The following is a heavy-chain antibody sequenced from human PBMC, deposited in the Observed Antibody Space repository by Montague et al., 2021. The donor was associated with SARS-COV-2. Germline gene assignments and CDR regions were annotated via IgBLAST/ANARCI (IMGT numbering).Heavy chain of an antibody. CDR1: GFSLSSYS. D-gene: IGHD3/OR15-3a*01. CDR2: FSGSSTKM. V-gene: IGHV3-48*02. CDR3: ARSPRGSGTGWLDY. J-gene: IGHJ4*02. Sequence: SLRLSCAASGFSLSSYSMNWVRQAPGKGLEWVSYFSGSSTKMNFADSVKGRFTISRDIAKNSLYLQMDSLTDEDTAVYYCARSPRGSGTGWLDYWGQGTLVTVSS.